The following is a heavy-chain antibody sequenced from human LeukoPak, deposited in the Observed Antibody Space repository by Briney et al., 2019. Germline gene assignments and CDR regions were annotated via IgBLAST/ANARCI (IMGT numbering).Heavy chain of an antibody. CDR2: ISSSGTYI. J-gene: IGHJ4*02. CDR3: AKPHFDY. CDR1: GFTFSSYS. Sequence: GGSLRLSCAASGFTFSSYSMNWVRQAPGKGLEWVSSISSSGTYIYYADSVKGRFTISRDNAKNSLYPQMNSLRAEDTAVFYCAKPHFDYWGQGTLVTVSS. V-gene: IGHV3-21*01.